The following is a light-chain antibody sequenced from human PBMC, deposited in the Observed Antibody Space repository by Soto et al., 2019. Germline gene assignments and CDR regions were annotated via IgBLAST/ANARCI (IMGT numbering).Light chain of an antibody. CDR3: QQSYSTLWT. CDR2: GAS. V-gene: IGKV1-39*01. J-gene: IGKJ1*01. Sequence: DIQMTQSPSSLSASVGDRVTITCRASQSISTYLNWYQQKPGKAPKVLIYGASTLQSGVPSRFSGTGSGTDFTRTISSLQPEDFATYYCQQSYSTLWTFGQGTKVDVK. CDR1: QSISTY.